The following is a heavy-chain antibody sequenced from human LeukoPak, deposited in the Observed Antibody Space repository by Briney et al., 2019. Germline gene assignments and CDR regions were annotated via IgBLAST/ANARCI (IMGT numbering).Heavy chain of an antibody. J-gene: IGHJ5*02. CDR2: INHSGSS. D-gene: IGHD5-18*01. Sequence: SETLSLTCAVYGGSFSAYYWTWIRQPPGKGLEWIGEINHSGSSNYNSSLRSRVTISVDTSYKQFSLRLSSVTAADTAVYYCAPRGDIEHSYVYGKWFDPWGQGTRVTVSS. V-gene: IGHV4-34*01. CDR3: APRGDIEHSYVYGKWFDP. CDR1: GGSFSAYY.